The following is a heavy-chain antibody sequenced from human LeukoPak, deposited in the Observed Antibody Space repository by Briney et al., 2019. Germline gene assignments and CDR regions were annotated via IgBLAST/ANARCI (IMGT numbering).Heavy chain of an antibody. Sequence: SETLSLTCAVSGASISSGGWWTWVRQPPGKGLEWIGEIYHTGSTNYDPSLKSRVTISVDKSKNQFSLNQSSLTAADTAVYYCASRPQWPVWGQGILVTVSS. D-gene: IGHD6-19*01. CDR3: ASRPQWPV. CDR1: GASISSGGW. V-gene: IGHV4-4*02. J-gene: IGHJ1*01. CDR2: IYHTGST.